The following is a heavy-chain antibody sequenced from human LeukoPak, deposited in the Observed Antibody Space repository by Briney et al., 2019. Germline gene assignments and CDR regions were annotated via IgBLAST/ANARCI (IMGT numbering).Heavy chain of an antibody. CDR1: GFTLSNAW. V-gene: IGHV3-21*06. D-gene: IGHD5-18*01. Sequence: GGSLRLSCAASGFTLSNAWMNWVRQAPSKGLEWVSSISSSSSYIYYADSVKGRFTISRDNAKNSLFLQMNSLRAEDTAVYYCARGLGSYAYSDAFDIWGQGTMVTVSS. CDR2: ISSSSSYI. CDR3: ARGLGSYAYSDAFDI. J-gene: IGHJ3*02.